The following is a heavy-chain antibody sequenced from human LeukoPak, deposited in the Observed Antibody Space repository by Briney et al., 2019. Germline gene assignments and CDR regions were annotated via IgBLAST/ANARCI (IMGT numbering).Heavy chain of an antibody. CDR2: IYHSGST. J-gene: IGHJ4*02. CDR1: GGSISSGGYS. V-gene: IGHV4-30-2*01. CDR3: ASSTARYDSSGYHDY. D-gene: IGHD3-22*01. Sequence: PSETLSLTCAVSGGSISSGGYSWSWIRQPPGKGLEWIGYIYHSGSTYYNPSLKSRVTISVDRSKNQFSLKLSSVTAADTAVYYCASSTARYDSSGYHDYWGQGTLVTVSS.